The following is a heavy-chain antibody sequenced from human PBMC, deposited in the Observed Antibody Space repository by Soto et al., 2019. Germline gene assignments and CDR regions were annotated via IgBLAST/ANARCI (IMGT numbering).Heavy chain of an antibody. CDR2: TSYDGTHQ. Sequence: QVQLVESGGGVVQPGRSLRLSCAASGFSFSIYGMHWVRQAPGKGLEWVAVTSYDGTHQYADSVKGRFTISRDNSNNTLYLQMNSLRAEDTAVYYCAKDSDIAVVDREGYWGQGTLVTVSS. CDR1: GFSFSIYG. J-gene: IGHJ4*02. V-gene: IGHV3-30*18. CDR3: AKDSDIAVVDREGY. D-gene: IGHD2-15*01.